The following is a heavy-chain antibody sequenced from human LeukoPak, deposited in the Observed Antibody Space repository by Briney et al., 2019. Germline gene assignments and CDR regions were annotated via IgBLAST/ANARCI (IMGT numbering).Heavy chain of an antibody. CDR3: ATEGAIDSRSYYAFDI. V-gene: IGHV1-2*02. CDR1: GYTFTGYY. D-gene: IGHD1-26*01. Sequence: ASVKVSCKASGYTFTGYYIHWVRQAPGQGLEWMGWINPKTGGTNSAQKFQGRVTMTRDTSISTAYMDLSRLRSDDTAVYYCATEGAIDSRSYYAFDIWGQGTLVTVSS. CDR2: INPKTGGT. J-gene: IGHJ3*02.